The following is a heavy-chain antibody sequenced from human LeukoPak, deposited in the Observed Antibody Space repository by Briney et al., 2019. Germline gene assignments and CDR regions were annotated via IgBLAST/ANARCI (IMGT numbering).Heavy chain of an antibody. CDR2: IYSGGST. Sequence: QAGGSLRLSCAVSGFTVSNNYMSWVRQAPGKGLEWVSLIYSGGSTYYADSVRGRFTISRDSSKNTLYLQLNSLRAEDTAVYYCATDVVRGFYWGQGTLVTVSS. J-gene: IGHJ4*02. CDR1: GFTVSNNY. V-gene: IGHV3-66*01. D-gene: IGHD3-10*01. CDR3: ATDVVRGFY.